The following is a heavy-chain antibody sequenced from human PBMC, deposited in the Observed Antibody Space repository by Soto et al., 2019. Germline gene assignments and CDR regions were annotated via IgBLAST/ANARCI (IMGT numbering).Heavy chain of an antibody. D-gene: IGHD4-17*01. CDR1: GDSINTDRYY. CDR2: IYYSGNT. CDR3: AKQNTVTVSYFDY. Sequence: SETLSLTCTVSGDSINTDRYYWVWIRQPPGKGLEWIGAIYYSGNTYYNPSLKSRVSMSVDTSKNQFSLNVSSVTAADTALYFCAKQNTVTVSYFDYWGLGTLVTVSS. J-gene: IGHJ4*02. V-gene: IGHV4-39*01.